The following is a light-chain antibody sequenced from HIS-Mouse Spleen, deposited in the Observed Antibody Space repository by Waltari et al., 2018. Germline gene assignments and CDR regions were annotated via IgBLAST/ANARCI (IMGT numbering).Light chain of an antibody. CDR3: AAWDDSLNGNWV. Sequence: QSVLTQPPSASGTPGQRVTISCSGSRSNIGSNTVNWYQQLPGTAPKLLIYSNNQRPSGVPDRFSGSKSGTSASLAISGLQSEDEADYYCAAWDDSLNGNWVFGGGTKLTVL. CDR2: SNN. V-gene: IGLV1-44*01. J-gene: IGLJ3*02. CDR1: RSNIGSNT.